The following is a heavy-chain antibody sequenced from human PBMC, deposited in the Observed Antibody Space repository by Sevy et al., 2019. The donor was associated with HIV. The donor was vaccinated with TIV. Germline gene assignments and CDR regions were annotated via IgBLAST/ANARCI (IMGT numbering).Heavy chain of an antibody. Sequence: SGPTLVKPTQTLTLTCTFSGFSLSTSGVGVGWIRQPPGKALEWLALIYWDDDKRYSPSLKSRLTITKDTSKNQVVLTMTNMDPVDTATYYCAHMCPVAAADSSNLFDPWGQGTLVTVSS. CDR3: AHMCPVAAADSSNLFDP. CDR2: IYWDDDK. J-gene: IGHJ5*02. V-gene: IGHV2-5*02. CDR1: GFSLSTSGVG. D-gene: IGHD6-13*01.